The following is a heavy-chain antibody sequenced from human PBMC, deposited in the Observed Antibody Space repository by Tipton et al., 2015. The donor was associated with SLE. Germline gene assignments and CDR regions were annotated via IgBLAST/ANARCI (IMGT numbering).Heavy chain of an antibody. J-gene: IGHJ3*02. CDR1: GFTFSSYG. CDR2: IWYDGSNK. V-gene: IGHV3-33*01. Sequence: SLRLSCAASGFTFSSYGMHWVRQAPGKGLEWVAVIWYDGSNKYYADSVKGRFTISRDNAKNSLYLQMNSLRAEDTAVYYCARDKKGAFDIWGQGTMVTVSS. CDR3: ARDKKGAFDI.